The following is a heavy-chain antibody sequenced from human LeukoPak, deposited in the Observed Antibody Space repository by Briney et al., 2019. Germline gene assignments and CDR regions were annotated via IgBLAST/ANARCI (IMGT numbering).Heavy chain of an antibody. V-gene: IGHV1-69*04. CDR2: IIPILGIA. D-gene: IGHD3-22*01. CDR3: ARDSYYYDSSGYYYTAPGAGY. J-gene: IGHJ4*02. CDR1: GGTFSSYA. Sequence: SVKVSCKASGGTFSSYAISWVRQAPGQGLEWMGRIIPILGIANYAQKFQGRLTITADKSTSTAYMELSSLRSEDTAVYYCARDSYYYDSSGYYYTAPGAGYWGQGTLVTVSS.